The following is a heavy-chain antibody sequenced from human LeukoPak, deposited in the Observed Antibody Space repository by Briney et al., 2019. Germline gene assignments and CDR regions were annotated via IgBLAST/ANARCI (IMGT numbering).Heavy chain of an antibody. V-gene: IGHV3-30*14. CDR1: GFTFSSYA. J-gene: IGHJ4*02. CDR2: ISYDGSNK. D-gene: IGHD6-19*01. Sequence: GGSLRLSCAASGFTFSSYAMHWVRQAPGKGLEWVAVISYDGSNKYYADSVKGRFTISRDNSKNTLYLQMNSLRAEDTAVYYCARERSGWKRGFDYWGQGTLVTVSS. CDR3: ARERSGWKRGFDY.